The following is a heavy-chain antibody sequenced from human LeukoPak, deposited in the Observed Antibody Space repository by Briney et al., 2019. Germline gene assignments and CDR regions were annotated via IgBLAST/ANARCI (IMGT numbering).Heavy chain of an antibody. Sequence: GGSLRLSCAASGFTFSSFGINWVRQAPGKGLEWVSAISGSGGSTYYADSVKGRFTISRDNSKNTLYLQMNSLRAEDTAVYYCAKDLDSSSWSLYYFDYWGQGTLVTVSS. CDR2: ISGSGGST. V-gene: IGHV3-23*01. CDR1: GFTFSSFG. D-gene: IGHD6-13*01. J-gene: IGHJ4*02. CDR3: AKDLDSSSWSLYYFDY.